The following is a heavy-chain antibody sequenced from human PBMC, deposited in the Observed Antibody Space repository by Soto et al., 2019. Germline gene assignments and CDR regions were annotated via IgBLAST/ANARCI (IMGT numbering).Heavy chain of an antibody. J-gene: IGHJ6*02. CDR1: GFTFSDYY. V-gene: IGHV3-11*06. D-gene: IGHD6-19*01. CDR3: AREIAVAGPGVYYYGMDV. Sequence: LRLSCAASGFTFSDYYMSWIRQAPGQGLEWVSYISSSSSYTNYADSVKGRFTISRDNAKNSLYLQMNSLRAEDTAVYYCAREIAVAGPGVYYYGMDVWGQGTTVTVSS. CDR2: ISSSSSYT.